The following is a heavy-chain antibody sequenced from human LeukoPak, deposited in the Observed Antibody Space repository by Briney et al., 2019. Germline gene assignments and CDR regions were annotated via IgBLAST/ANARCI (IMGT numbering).Heavy chain of an antibody. CDR2: IWYDGTNK. V-gene: IGHV3-33*01. D-gene: IGHD3-16*01. CDR3: ATPSNVLWSY. J-gene: IGHJ4*02. CDR1: GFTFSTYG. Sequence: GGSLRLSCVATGFTFSTYGMHWVRQAPGKGLEWVALIWYDGTNKNYADSVKGRFTISRDNAKNSLYLQMNSLRAEDTAVYYCATPSNVLWSYWGQGTLVTVSS.